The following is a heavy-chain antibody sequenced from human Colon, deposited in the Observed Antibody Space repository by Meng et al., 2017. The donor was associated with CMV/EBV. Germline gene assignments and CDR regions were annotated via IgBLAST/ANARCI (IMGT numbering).Heavy chain of an antibody. CDR1: GITHNKYA. D-gene: IGHD3-16*01. J-gene: IGHJ5*01. CDR3: AKGLGEIGGSSNVYHSAADS. V-gene: IGHV3-23*01. Sequence: GGSLRLSCEASGITHNKYAMNWVRQAPGKGLEWVAVISGSGVTTLYADSVKGRFTISRDNSKSTVYLQMNRLSGDDTAVYYCAKGLGEIGGSSNVYHSAADSWGQGTRVTVSS. CDR2: ISGSGVTT.